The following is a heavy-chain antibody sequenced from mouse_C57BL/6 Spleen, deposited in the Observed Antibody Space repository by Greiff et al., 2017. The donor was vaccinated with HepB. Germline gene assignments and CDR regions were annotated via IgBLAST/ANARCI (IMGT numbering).Heavy chain of an antibody. CDR3: AREGDGNYGY. CDR1: GYTFTSYW. J-gene: IGHJ2*01. Sequence: VKLMESGAELVKPGASVKLSCKASGYTFTSYWMHWVKQRPGQGLEWIGMIHPNSGSTNYNEKFKSKATLTVDKSSSTAYMQLSSLTSEDSAVYYCAREGDGNYGYWGQGTTLTVSS. V-gene: IGHV1-64*01. D-gene: IGHD2-1*01. CDR2: IHPNSGST.